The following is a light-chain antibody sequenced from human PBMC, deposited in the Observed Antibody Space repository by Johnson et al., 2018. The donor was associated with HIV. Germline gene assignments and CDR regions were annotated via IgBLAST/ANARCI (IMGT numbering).Light chain of an antibody. Sequence: QSVLTQPPSVSAAPGQKVTISCSGSSSNIGNNYVSWYQQLPGTAPKLLIYDNNERPSGIPDRFSASKSGTSATLVITGLQTGDEADYYCGTWDSSLSVYVFAPGPKVTVL. CDR1: SSNIGNNY. CDR2: DNN. CDR3: GTWDSSLSVYV. V-gene: IGLV1-51*01. J-gene: IGLJ1*01.